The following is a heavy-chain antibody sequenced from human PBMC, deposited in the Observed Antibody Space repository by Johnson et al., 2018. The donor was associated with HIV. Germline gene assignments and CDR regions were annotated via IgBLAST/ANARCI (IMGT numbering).Heavy chain of an antibody. D-gene: IGHD2-21*01. V-gene: IGHV3-30*03. Sequence: VQLVESGGGVVQPGRSLRLSCAASGFTFSSYGMHWVRQAPGKGLEWVAVISYDGSNTYYADSVKGRLTISRDNSKNTLYLQMNSLRAEDTAVYYRATPIVVVIANPRAFDIWGQGTMVTVSS. J-gene: IGHJ3*02. CDR3: ATPIVVVIANPRAFDI. CDR2: ISYDGSNT. CDR1: GFTFSSYG.